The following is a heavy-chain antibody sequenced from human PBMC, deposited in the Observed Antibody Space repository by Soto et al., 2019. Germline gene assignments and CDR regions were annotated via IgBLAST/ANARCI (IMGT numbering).Heavy chain of an antibody. J-gene: IGHJ3*02. V-gene: IGHV4-59*01. CDR2: IYYSGST. D-gene: IGHD5-12*01. CDR3: ARWSDIVATISAFDI. Sequence: SETLSLTCTVSGGSISSYYWSWIRQPPGKGLEWIGYIYYSGSTNYNPSLKSRVTISVDTSKNQFSLKLSSVTAADTAVYYCARWSDIVATISAFDIWGQGTMVTVSS. CDR1: GGSISSYY.